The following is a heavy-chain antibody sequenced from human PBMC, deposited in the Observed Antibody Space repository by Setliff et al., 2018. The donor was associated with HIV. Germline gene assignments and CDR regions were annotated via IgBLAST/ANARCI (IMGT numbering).Heavy chain of an antibody. CDR1: GGSVNPYY. J-gene: IGHJ4*02. Sequence: SETLSLTCTVSGGSVNPYYWTWIRQPAGRGLEWIGRIYMTGGTSSNPSLRGRVIMSLDTSKTQSSRKLSAVTAADTAVYYWARATSSPGSTPDWGQGILVTVSS. V-gene: IGHV4-4*07. CDR2: IYMTGGT. D-gene: IGHD6-6*01. CDR3: ARATSSPGSTPD.